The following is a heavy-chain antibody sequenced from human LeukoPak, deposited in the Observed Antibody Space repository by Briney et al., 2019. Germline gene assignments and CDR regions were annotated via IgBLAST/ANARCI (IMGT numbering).Heavy chain of an antibody. CDR3: AAEYYYPASGHYGAVHI. CDR2: VYYRGRT. Sequence: PSETLSLTCTVSGGSISSSDFYWGWIRQPPGKGLEWIASVYYRGRTHYNPSLKSRVTVSVDTSKNQFSLNLSSVTAADTAVYYCAAEYYYPASGHYGAVHIWGQGTMVSVSS. CDR1: GGSISSSDFY. J-gene: IGHJ3*02. V-gene: IGHV4-39*01. D-gene: IGHD3-22*01.